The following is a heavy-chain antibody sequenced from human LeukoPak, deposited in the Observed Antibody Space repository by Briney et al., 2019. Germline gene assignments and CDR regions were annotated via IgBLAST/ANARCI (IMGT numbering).Heavy chain of an antibody. CDR2: IIPIFGTA. CDR3: ARVGYGYYYGMDV. V-gene: IGHV1-69*13. Sequence: ASVKVSCKASGGTFSSYAISWVRQAPGQGLEWMGGIIPIFGTANYARKFQGRVTITADESTSTAYMELSSLRSEDTAVYYCARVGYGYYYGMDVWGQGTTVTVSS. CDR1: GGTFSSYA. D-gene: IGHD3-16*01. J-gene: IGHJ6*02.